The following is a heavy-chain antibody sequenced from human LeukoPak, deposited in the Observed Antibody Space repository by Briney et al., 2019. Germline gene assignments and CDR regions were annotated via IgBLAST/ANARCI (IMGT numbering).Heavy chain of an antibody. Sequence: GGSLRLSCAASGFTFSSYAMSWVRQAPGKGLEWVSAISGSGGSTYYADSVKGRFTISRDNSKNTLYLQMNSLRAEDTAVYYCAKDPGCSSTSFHPHGPVDYWGQGTLVTVSS. CDR3: AKDPGCSSTSFHPHGPVDY. V-gene: IGHV3-23*01. D-gene: IGHD2-2*01. J-gene: IGHJ4*02. CDR2: ISGSGGST. CDR1: GFTFSSYA.